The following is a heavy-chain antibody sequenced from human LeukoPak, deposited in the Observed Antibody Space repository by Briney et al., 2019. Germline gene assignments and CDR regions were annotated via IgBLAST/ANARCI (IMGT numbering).Heavy chain of an antibody. J-gene: IGHJ4*02. D-gene: IGHD3-3*01. CDR2: IYYGGYT. CDR1: GGSVSSGSYY. CDR3: QSRFLEWLLDY. V-gene: IGHV4-39*01. Sequence: SETLSLTCTVSGGSVSSGSYYWGWIRQPPGKGLEWIGSIYYGGYTYYNPSLKSRVTISVDTSKNQFSLKLSSVTAADTAIYYCQSRFLEWLLDYWGQGTLVTVSS.